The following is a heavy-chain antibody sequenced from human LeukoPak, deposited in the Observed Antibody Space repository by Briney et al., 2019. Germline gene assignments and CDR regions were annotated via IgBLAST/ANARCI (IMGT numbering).Heavy chain of an antibody. Sequence: GGSLRLSCAASGFTVSSNYMSWVRQAPGKGLEWVSVIYSGGSTYYADSVKGRFTISRDNSKNTLYLQMNSLRAEDTAVYYCASKGERWLQLRMYYFDYWGQGTLVTVSS. D-gene: IGHD5-24*01. CDR3: ASKGERWLQLRMYYFDY. J-gene: IGHJ4*02. CDR2: IYSGGST. CDR1: GFTVSSNY. V-gene: IGHV3-66*02.